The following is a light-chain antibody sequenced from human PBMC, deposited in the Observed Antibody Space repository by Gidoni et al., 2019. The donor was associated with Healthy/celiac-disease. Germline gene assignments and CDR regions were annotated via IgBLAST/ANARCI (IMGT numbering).Light chain of an antibody. CDR1: SSNIGSNT. J-gene: IGLJ2*01. V-gene: IGLV1-44*01. CDR3: AAWDDSLNGVV. CDR2: SNN. Sequence: SVLTQPTSAYGTPGQRVTISGAGSSSNIGSNTVNWYQQLPGTAPKLLIYSNNPRPSGVPDRFSGSQSGTSASLAISGLQSEDEADYYCAAWDDSLNGVVFGGGTKLTVL.